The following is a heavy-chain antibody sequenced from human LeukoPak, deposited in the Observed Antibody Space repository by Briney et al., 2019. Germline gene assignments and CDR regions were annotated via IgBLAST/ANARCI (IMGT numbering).Heavy chain of an antibody. CDR3: ATSLPYSYYDSGGSNWFDP. D-gene: IGHD3-22*01. V-gene: IGHV1-69*13. Sequence: VASVKVSCKASGGTSSRSAISWVRQAPGQGLEWMGGIIPIFGPADYAQKFQGRVTITADESTSTAYLELSSLRSEDTAVYYCATSLPYSYYDSGGSNWFDPWGQGTLVTVSS. CDR2: IIPIFGPA. J-gene: IGHJ5*02. CDR1: GGTSSRSA.